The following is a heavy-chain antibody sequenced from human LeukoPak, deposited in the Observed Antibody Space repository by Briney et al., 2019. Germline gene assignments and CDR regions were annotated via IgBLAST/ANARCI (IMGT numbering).Heavy chain of an antibody. CDR2: IKYDASST. J-gene: IGHJ4*02. D-gene: IGHD2-15*01. CDR1: GFTFSSHW. Sequence: PGGSLRLSCADSGFTFSSHWLHWVRQAPGKGLVWVSRIKYDASSTSYADSVKGRFTISRDNAKNTLYLQMNSLRAEDTAVYYCVREARESGGFDYWGQGTLVTVSS. CDR3: VREARESGGFDY. V-gene: IGHV3-74*01.